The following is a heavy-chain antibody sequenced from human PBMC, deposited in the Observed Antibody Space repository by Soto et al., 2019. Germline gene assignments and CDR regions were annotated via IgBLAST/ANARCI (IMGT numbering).Heavy chain of an antibody. D-gene: IGHD6-13*01. V-gene: IGHV4-31*03. Sequence: SETQSLTCTVSGGSISSGGYYWSWIRQHPGKGLEWIGYIYYSGSTYYNPSLKSRVTISVDTSKNQFSLKLSSVTAADTAVYYCASVKGSRHQLVRGYYYGMDVWGQGTTVTVSS. J-gene: IGHJ6*02. CDR1: GGSISSGGYY. CDR2: IYYSGST. CDR3: ASVKGSRHQLVRGYYYGMDV.